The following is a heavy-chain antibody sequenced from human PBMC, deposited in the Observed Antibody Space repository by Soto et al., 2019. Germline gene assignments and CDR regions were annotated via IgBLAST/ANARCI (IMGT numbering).Heavy chain of an antibody. J-gene: IGHJ5*02. CDR3: ARTDIVTTNWFDP. Sequence: QVHLQQWGAGLLKPSETLSLTCAVYGESFIGYYWTWIRQPPGKGLEWIGEINHRGSTNYSPSLNSRVTISIDTSKNQFSLNVTSVTAADTSVYYCARTDIVTTNWFDPWGQGTLVTVSS. V-gene: IGHV4-34*02. CDR2: INHRGST. CDR1: GESFIGYY. D-gene: IGHD5-12*01.